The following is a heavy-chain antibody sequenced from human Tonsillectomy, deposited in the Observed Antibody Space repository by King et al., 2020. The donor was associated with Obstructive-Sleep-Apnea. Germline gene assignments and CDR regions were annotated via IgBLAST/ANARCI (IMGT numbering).Heavy chain of an antibody. V-gene: IGHV3-30*04. CDR2: ISYDGTNQ. D-gene: IGHD5-24*01. J-gene: IGHJ4*02. CDR3: ARDPRWLQHFDY. Sequence: VQLVESGGGVVQPGRSLRLSCAAPGFTFSSYAMHWVRQAPGKGLEWVAVISYDGTNQYYADSVKGRFTISRDNSKNTLYLQMNSLRPEDTAVYYCARDPRWLQHFDYWGQGTLVTVSS. CDR1: GFTFSSYA.